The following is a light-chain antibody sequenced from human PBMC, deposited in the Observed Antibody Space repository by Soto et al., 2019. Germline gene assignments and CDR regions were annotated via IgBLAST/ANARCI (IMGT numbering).Light chain of an antibody. J-gene: IGKJ2*01. CDR2: GAS. CDR3: QQYGSSPRT. Sequence: EIVLTQSPGTLSLSPGEGATLSCRASQTVGSSYLAWYQQKPGQAPRLLIYGASTRATGIPDRFSGSGSGTDFTLTISRLEPEDFAVYYCQQYGSSPRTFGRGTKLEI. V-gene: IGKV3-20*01. CDR1: QTVGSSY.